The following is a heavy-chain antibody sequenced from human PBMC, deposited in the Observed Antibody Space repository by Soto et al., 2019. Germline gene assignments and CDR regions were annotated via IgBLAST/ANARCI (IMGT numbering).Heavy chain of an antibody. J-gene: IGHJ6*01. CDR3: ARDRLRYQWEHFPYYYYGMGV. CDR2: ISYDGSNK. CDR1: GFTFSSYA. D-gene: IGHD2-8*01. V-gene: IGHV3-30-3*01. Sequence: QVQLVESGGGVVQPGRSLRLSCAASGFTFSSYAMHWVRQAPGKGLEWVAVISYDGSNKYYADSVKGRFTISRDNSKNTLYLPKNSLKAGDTAVYYCARDRLRYQWEHFPYYYYGMGVWGQGDTVTVSS.